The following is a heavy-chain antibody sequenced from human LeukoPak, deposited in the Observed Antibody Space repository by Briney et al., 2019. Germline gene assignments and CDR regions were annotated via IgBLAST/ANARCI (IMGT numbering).Heavy chain of an antibody. CDR3: ARVLVVSSDAFDI. J-gene: IGHJ3*02. Sequence: ASVKVSCQTSGYTFTSYAISWVRQAPGQGLECMGWISTYTGNTDYPQKLQGRVTMTTDTYTNTAYMELRSLSSGDTAVYSCARVLVVSSDAFDIWGQGTMVTVSS. D-gene: IGHD3-22*01. CDR2: ISTYTGNT. CDR1: GYTFTSYA. V-gene: IGHV1-18*01.